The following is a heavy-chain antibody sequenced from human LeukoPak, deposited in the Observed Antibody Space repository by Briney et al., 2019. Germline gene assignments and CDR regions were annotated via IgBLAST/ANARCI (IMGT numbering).Heavy chain of an antibody. D-gene: IGHD2-2*01. J-gene: IGHJ6*02. CDR1: DFTFSNYA. CDR3: ARGAVVPAALEGPYYYYGMDV. V-gene: IGHV3-23*01. CDR2: ISGSGGST. Sequence: GGSLRLSCAASDFTFSNYAMSWVRQAPGKGLEWVSFISGSGGSTYYADSVKGRFTISRDNAKKSLYLQMSSLRAEDAAVYYCARGAVVPAALEGPYYYYGMDVWGQGTTVTVSS.